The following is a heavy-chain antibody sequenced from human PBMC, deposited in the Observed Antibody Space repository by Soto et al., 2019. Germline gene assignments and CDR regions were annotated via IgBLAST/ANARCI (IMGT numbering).Heavy chain of an antibody. Sequence: ASVKVSCKASGGTFSSYAISWVRQAPGQGLEWMGGIIPIFGTANYAQKFQGRVTITADESTSTAYMELSSLRSEDTAVYYCARDRQLVRLGWFDPWGQGTRVTV. CDR2: IIPIFGTA. J-gene: IGHJ5*02. V-gene: IGHV1-69*13. CDR3: ARDRQLVRLGWFDP. CDR1: GGTFSSYA. D-gene: IGHD6-6*01.